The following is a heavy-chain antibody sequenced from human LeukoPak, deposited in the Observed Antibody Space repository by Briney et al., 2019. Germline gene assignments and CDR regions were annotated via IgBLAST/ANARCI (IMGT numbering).Heavy chain of an antibody. D-gene: IGHD3-22*01. Sequence: ASVKVSCKASGYTLTSYYMHWVRQAPGQGLEWMGIINPSGGSTSYAQKFQGRVTMTRDTSTSTVYMELSSLRSEDTAVYYCARVFGSYYYDSSGYRMGDYWGQGTLVTVSS. CDR2: INPSGGST. J-gene: IGHJ4*02. CDR1: GYTLTSYY. V-gene: IGHV1-46*01. CDR3: ARVFGSYYYDSSGYRMGDY.